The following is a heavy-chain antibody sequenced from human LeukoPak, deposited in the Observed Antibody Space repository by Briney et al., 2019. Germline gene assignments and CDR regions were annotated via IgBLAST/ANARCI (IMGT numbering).Heavy chain of an antibody. Sequence: GGSLRLSCAASGFTFSSYDMHWVRQATGKGLEWVSGIGTAGDIYYPGSVKGRFTISRENGKNSLYLQVNSLRAGDTAVYYCARAGYSSTRYSRYFDLWGRGTLVTVSS. V-gene: IGHV3-13*01. CDR3: ARAGYSSTRYSRYFDL. CDR1: GFTFSSYD. CDR2: IGTAGDI. J-gene: IGHJ2*01. D-gene: IGHD6-13*01.